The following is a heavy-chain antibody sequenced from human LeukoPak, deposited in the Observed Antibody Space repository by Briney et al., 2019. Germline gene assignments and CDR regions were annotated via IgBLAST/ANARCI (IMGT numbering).Heavy chain of an antibody. J-gene: IGHJ5*02. CDR2: INSDGSST. Sequence: PGGSLRLSCAASGFTFSSYWMHWVRQAPGKGLVWVSRINSDGSSTSYADSVKGQFTISRDNAKNTLYLQMNSLRAEDTAVYYCARGGSGSLLFNWFDPWGQGTLVTVSS. D-gene: IGHD6-6*01. CDR3: ARGGSGSLLFNWFDP. V-gene: IGHV3-74*01. CDR1: GFTFSSYW.